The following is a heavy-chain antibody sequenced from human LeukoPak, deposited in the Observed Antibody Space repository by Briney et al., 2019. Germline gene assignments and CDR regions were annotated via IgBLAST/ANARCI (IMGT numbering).Heavy chain of an antibody. J-gene: IGHJ3*02. D-gene: IGHD3-3*01. V-gene: IGHV4-30-2*01. CDR3: ARDGFAVGGAFDI. Sequence: PSETLSLTCAVSGGSISSGGYSWSWIRQPPGKGLEWIGYIYHSGSTYYNPSLKSRVTISVDRSKNQFSLKLSSVTAADTAVYYCARDGFAVGGAFDIWGQGTMVTVSS. CDR2: IYHSGST. CDR1: GGSISSGGYS.